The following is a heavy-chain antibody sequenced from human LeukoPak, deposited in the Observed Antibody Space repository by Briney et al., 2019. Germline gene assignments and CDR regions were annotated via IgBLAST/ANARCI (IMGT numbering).Heavy chain of an antibody. CDR2: IRYDGRNK. J-gene: IGHJ4*02. Sequence: GGSLRLSCAAAGLTFSNYGMHWVRQAPGKGLQWVAYIRYDGRNKYSADSVKGRFTIYRDNSKTTLYLQMNSLIPEDTAVYYCAKGGSNNWSFDNWGQGTLVTVSS. CDR1: GLTFSNYG. V-gene: IGHV3-30*02. D-gene: IGHD1-1*01. CDR3: AKGGSNNWSFDN.